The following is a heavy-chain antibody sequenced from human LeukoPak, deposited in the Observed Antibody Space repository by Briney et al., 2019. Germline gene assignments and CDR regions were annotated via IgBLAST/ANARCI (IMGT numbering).Heavy chain of an antibody. D-gene: IGHD3-10*01. V-gene: IGHV3-48*03. CDR2: IISSGSTI. CDR1: GFTFSSYE. J-gene: IGHJ4*02. CDR3: ARTMVRERYFDY. Sequence: GPSLRLSCAASGFTFSSYEMNWVRQAPGKGLEWVSYIISSGSTIYYADSVKGRFTISRDNAKNSLYLQMNSLRAEDTAVYYCARTMVRERYFDYWGQGTLVTVSS.